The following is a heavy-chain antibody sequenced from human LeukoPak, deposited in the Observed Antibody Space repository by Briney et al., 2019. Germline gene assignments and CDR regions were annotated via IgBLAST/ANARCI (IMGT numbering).Heavy chain of an antibody. J-gene: IGHJ5*02. Sequence: SVKVSCKASGGTFSSYAISWVRQAPGQGLEWMARIIPIFGTANYAQKLQGRVTITTDESTSTAYMQMSSLRAEDTAVYYCARAPTEGWFDPWGQGTLVTVSS. CDR2: IIPIFGTA. CDR1: GGTFSSYA. V-gene: IGHV1-69*05. CDR3: ARAPTEGWFDP.